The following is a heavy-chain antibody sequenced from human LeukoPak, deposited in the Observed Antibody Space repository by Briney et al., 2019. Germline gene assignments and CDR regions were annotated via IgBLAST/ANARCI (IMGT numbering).Heavy chain of an antibody. CDR1: GGSMSSYY. CDR2: IYYSGST. J-gene: IGHJ4*02. Sequence: PSETLSLTRTVSGGSMSSYYWSWVRQPPGKGVEWVGYIYYSGSTNYHPSLKSRVTISVDTSKNQFSLKLTSVTAADTALYYCARERWRLQPDYWGQGILVTVSS. CDR3: ARERWRLQPDY. D-gene: IGHD5-24*01. V-gene: IGHV4-59*01.